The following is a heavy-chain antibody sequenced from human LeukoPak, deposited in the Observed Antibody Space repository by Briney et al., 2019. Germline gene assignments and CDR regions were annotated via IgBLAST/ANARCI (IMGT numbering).Heavy chain of an antibody. CDR2: ISYDGSNK. V-gene: IGHV3-30-3*01. Sequence: GGSLRLSCAASGFTFSNYWMTWVRQAPGKGLEWVAVISYDGSNKYYADSVKGRFTISRDNSKNTLYLQMNSLRAEDTAVYYCARDPSRYYYGSGSYSPFFDYWGQGTLVTVSS. CDR1: GFTFSNYW. D-gene: IGHD3-10*01. CDR3: ARDPSRYYYGSGSYSPFFDY. J-gene: IGHJ4*02.